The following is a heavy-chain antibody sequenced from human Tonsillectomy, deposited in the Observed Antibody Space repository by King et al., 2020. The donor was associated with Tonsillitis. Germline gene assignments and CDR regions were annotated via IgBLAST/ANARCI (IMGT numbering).Heavy chain of an antibody. D-gene: IGHD6-13*01. CDR3: ARGRFIAASVPWFDP. J-gene: IGHJ5*02. Sequence: VQLVESGGGVVQPGRSLRLSCAASGFTFSDYGMHWVRQAPGKGLEWVALIHYDGSNKYYADSVRDRFTISRDHSKNTLYLQMNSLRAEDTALYYCARGRFIAASVPWFDPWGQGTMVTVSS. CDR1: GFTFSDYG. V-gene: IGHV3-33*01. CDR2: IHYDGSNK.